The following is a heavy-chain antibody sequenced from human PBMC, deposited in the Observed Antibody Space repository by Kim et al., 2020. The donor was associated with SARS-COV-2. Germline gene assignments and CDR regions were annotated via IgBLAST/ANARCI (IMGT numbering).Heavy chain of an antibody. CDR3: ARRAYYYDSSGYYAKAVFDI. V-gene: IGHV5-10-1*01. D-gene: IGHD3-22*01. CDR2: IDPSDSYT. CDR1: GYSFTSYW. J-gene: IGHJ3*02. Sequence: GESLKISCKGSGYSFTSYWISWVRQMPGKGLEWMGRIDPSDSYTNYSPSFQGHVTISADKSISTAYLQWSSLKASDTAMYYCARRAYYYDSSGYYAKAVFDIWGQGTMVTVSS.